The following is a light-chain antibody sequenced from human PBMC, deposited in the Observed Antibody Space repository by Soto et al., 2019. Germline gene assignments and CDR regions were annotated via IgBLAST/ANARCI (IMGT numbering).Light chain of an antibody. CDR1: SSGIGTFNL. J-gene: IGLJ2*01. CDR3: YSFAGFNTQ. Sequence: QSALTRPASVSGSPGQSIAISCTGNSSGIGTFNLVSWYQQHPGRAPKLIIYEVNKRPSGISSRFSASKSGNTASLTISGLQADDEADYYCYSFAGFNTQFGGGTKLTVL. CDR2: EVN. V-gene: IGLV2-23*02.